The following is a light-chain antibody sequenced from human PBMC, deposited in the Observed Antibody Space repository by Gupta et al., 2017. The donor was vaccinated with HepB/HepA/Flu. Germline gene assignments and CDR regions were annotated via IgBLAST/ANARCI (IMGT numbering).Light chain of an antibody. CDR1: SSDVGGYNY. V-gene: IGLV2-14*03. CDR3: SSYTSSTTHVV. J-gene: IGLJ2*01. Sequence: QSALTQPASVSGSPGQSITISCTGTSSDVGGYNYVSWYQQPPGNAPKLMISDVSHRPSGVSNRFSGSKSGNTASLTISGLQAEDEADYYCSSYTSSTTHVVFGRGTKLTVL. CDR2: DVS.